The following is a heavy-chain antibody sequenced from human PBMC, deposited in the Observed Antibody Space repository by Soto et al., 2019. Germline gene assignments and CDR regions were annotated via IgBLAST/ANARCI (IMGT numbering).Heavy chain of an antibody. CDR3: ARDEGGDYASFGYYGMDV. Sequence: QVQLVESGGGVVQPGRSLRLSCAASEFTFRTYGMHWVRQAPGKGLEWVAVISYDGSNQHYADSVKGRFTISRDNSKNTLYLQMNSLRVEDTAMYYCARDEGGDYASFGYYGMDVWGQGTTVTVSS. CDR1: EFTFRTYG. V-gene: IGHV3-30*03. J-gene: IGHJ6*02. D-gene: IGHD4-17*01. CDR2: ISYDGSNQ.